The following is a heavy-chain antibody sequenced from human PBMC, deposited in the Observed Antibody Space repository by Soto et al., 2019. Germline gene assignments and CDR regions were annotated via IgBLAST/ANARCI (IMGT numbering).Heavy chain of an antibody. V-gene: IGHV5-51*01. CDR1: GYIFTTYW. J-gene: IGHJ4*02. CDR2: IYPGDSDT. CDR3: ARTGRAATITLPFDY. D-gene: IGHD5-12*01. Sequence: GESLKISCKGSGYIFTTYWIGWVRQMPGKGLEWMGIIYPGDSDTRYSPSFQGHITISADKSISTAYLQWSSLKASDTAMYFCARTGRAATITLPFDYWGRGTMVTVSS.